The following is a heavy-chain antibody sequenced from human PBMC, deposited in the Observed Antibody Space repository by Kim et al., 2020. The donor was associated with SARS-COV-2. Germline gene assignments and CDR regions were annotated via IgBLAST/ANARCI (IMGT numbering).Heavy chain of an antibody. CDR1: GGSISSSNC. J-gene: IGHJ3*02. CDR3: SGDYRDFDIAVPI. CDR2: SYHSGST. V-gene: IGHV4-4*02. Sequence: SETLSLTCAVSGGSISSSNCWSWVRQPPGKGLEWSGESYHSGSTNYNPSLKNRGTISLDKSKNQFSLKLLSVTAADTAVEYCSGDYRDFDIAVPIWGQGT. D-gene: IGHD4-4*01.